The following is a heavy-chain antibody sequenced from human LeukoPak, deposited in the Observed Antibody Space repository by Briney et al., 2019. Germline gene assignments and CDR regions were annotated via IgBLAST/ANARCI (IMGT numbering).Heavy chain of an antibody. CDR2: IYSGGST. D-gene: IGHD1-26*01. CDR1: VFTVSSNY. CDR3: ARRSGDYYYGMDV. Sequence: QSGGSLRLSCAASVFTVSSNYMSGVPHAPGKGLEWVSHIYSGGSTYYADSVKGGFTISTHNSKNTLYIQMNSLRAEETAVYYCARRSGDYYYGMDVWGQGTTVTVSS. V-gene: IGHV3-53*04. J-gene: IGHJ6*02.